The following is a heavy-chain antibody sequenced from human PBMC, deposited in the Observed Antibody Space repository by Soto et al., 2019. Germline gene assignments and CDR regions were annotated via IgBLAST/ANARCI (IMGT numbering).Heavy chain of an antibody. CDR2: IYYSGST. D-gene: IGHD3-10*01. V-gene: IGHV4-39*01. CDR1: GGSIYSSTYY. Sequence: PSETLSLTCTVSGGSIYSSTYYWGWIRQPPGKGLEWIGNIYYSGSTSYNPSLKSRVTISLDTSKNQYSLRLTSVTAADTAVYYCARQIYSCDFSGLDPWGQGTLVTVSS. J-gene: IGHJ5*02. CDR3: ARQIYSCDFSGLDP.